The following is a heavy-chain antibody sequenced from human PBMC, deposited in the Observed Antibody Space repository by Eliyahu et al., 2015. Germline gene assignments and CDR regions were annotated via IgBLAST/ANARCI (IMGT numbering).Heavy chain of an antibody. CDR2: IXGXGGST. D-gene: IGHD1-1*01. CDR3: AKGNEPYYYYGMDV. V-gene: IGHV3-23*04. Sequence: EVQLVESGGGLVQPGGSXRLSCAASGFTFSSYAMSWVRQAPGKGVGWVSAIXGXGGSTYYADSVKGRFTISRDNSKNTLYLQMNSLRAEDTAVYYCAKGNEPYYYYGMDVWGQGTTVTVSS. CDR1: GFTFSSYA. J-gene: IGHJ6*02.